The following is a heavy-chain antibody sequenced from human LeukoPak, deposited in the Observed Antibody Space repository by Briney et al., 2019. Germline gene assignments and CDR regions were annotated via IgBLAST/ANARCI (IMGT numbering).Heavy chain of an antibody. CDR2: ITSSSTYM. J-gene: IGHJ6*03. CDR3: ARDPYSGGYGNDYYYYMDV. CDR1: GFTFNSYN. D-gene: IGHD1-26*01. Sequence: GGSLRLSCAASGFTFNSYNMNWVRQAPGKGLEWVSSITSSSTYMYYADSVKGRFTISRDNARNSLYLQMNSLGAEDTAVYYCARDPYSGGYGNDYYYYMDVWGKGTTVTISS. V-gene: IGHV3-21*01.